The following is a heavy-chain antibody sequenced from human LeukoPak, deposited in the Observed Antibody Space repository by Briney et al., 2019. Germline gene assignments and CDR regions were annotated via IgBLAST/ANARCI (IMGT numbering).Heavy chain of an antibody. CDR1: GFTFSSFA. Sequence: GGSLRLSCAASGFTFSSFAMSWVRQAPGKGLEWVSAISGSGGSTYYADSVKGRFTISRDNSKNTLYLQMNSLRAEDTAVYYCAKVYIAVAGTDLIDYWGQGTLVTVSS. V-gene: IGHV3-23*01. CDR3: AKVYIAVAGTDLIDY. J-gene: IGHJ4*02. D-gene: IGHD6-19*01. CDR2: ISGSGGST.